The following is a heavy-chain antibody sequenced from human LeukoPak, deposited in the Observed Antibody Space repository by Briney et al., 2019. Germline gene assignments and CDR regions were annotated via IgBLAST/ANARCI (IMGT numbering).Heavy chain of an antibody. CDR2: ISSSGSTI. V-gene: IGHV3-11*04. CDR3: ARVLQQLVGFDY. D-gene: IGHD6-13*01. CDR1: GFTVSNNY. J-gene: IGHJ4*02. Sequence: GGSLRLSCAASGFTVSNNYMSWVRQAPGKGLEWVSYISSSGSTIYYADSVKGRFTISRDNAKNSLYLQMNSLRAEDTAVYYCARVLQQLVGFDYWGQGTLVTVSS.